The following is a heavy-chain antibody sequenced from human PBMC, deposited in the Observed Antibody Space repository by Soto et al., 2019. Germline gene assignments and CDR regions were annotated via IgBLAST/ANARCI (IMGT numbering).Heavy chain of an antibody. Sequence: PGGSLGLSCAASGFTFSSYGMHWVRQAPGKGLEWVAVIWYDGSNKYYADSVKGRFTISRDNSKNTLYLQMNSLRAEDTAVYYCARGPGAGSSSSDYYYYYGMDVWGQGTTVTVSS. V-gene: IGHV3-33*01. CDR1: GFTFSSYG. D-gene: IGHD6-6*01. CDR3: ARGPGAGSSSSDYYYYYGMDV. CDR2: IWYDGSNK. J-gene: IGHJ6*02.